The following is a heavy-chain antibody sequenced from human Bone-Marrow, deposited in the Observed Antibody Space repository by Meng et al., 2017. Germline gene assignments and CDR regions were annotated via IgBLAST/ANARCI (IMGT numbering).Heavy chain of an antibody. CDR3: ARDEIQLWFTYYYYGMDV. V-gene: IGHV3-30*05. D-gene: IGHD5-18*01. J-gene: IGHJ6*02. CDR2: ISYDGSNK. Sequence: GGSLRLSCAASGFTFSSYGMSWVRQAPGKGLEWVAVISYDGSNKYYADSVKGRFTISRDNSKNTLYLQMNSLRAEDTAVYYCARDEIQLWFTYYYYGMDVWGQGTTVTVSS. CDR1: GFTFSSYG.